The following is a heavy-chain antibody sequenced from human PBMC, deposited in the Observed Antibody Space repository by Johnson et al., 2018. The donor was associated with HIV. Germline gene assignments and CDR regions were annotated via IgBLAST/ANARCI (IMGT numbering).Heavy chain of an antibody. D-gene: IGHD1-26*01. CDR2: IWYDGSNK. Sequence: QVQLVESGGGVVRPGGSLSLSCAASGFTFSSYGMHWVRQAPGKGLEWVAVIWYDGSNKYYADSVKGRFTISRDNSRNTLYLQLNSLRAEDTAVYYCAKDLGDAVGTTHDAFDIWGQGTMVTVSS. V-gene: IGHV3-33*03. CDR1: GFTFSSYG. CDR3: AKDLGDAVGTTHDAFDI. J-gene: IGHJ3*02.